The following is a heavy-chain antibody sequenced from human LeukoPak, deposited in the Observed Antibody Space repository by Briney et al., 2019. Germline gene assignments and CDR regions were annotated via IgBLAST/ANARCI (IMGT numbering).Heavy chain of an antibody. Sequence: PGGSLRLSCAASGFTFDDYAMHWVRQAPGKGLEWVSGISWNSGSIGYADSVKGRFTISRDNAKNSLYLQMNGLRAEDTAVYYCAKDGIVGPTREFDYWGQGTLVTVSS. V-gene: IGHV3-9*01. J-gene: IGHJ4*02. CDR1: GFTFDDYA. D-gene: IGHD1-26*01. CDR3: AKDGIVGPTREFDY. CDR2: ISWNSGSI.